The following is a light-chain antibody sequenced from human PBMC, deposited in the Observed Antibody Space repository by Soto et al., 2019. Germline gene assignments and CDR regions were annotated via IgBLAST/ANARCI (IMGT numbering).Light chain of an antibody. CDR3: QQSYGTPLT. CDR1: QSISNY. Sequence: DMEMTQSPSSLSASVGDRVTITCRASQSISNYLNWYQHKPGKVPKLLIYAASSLQSGVPTRFSGSGSGTHLTLTINSLQPEDFATYYCQQSYGTPLTFGGGTKMEIK. J-gene: IGKJ4*02. CDR2: AAS. V-gene: IGKV1-39*01.